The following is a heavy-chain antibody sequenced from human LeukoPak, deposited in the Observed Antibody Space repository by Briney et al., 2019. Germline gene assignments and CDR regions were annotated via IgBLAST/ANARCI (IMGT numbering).Heavy chain of an antibody. V-gene: IGHV3-48*03. CDR2: VGATGTVT. CDR1: GLTFSTYE. J-gene: IGHJ4*02. D-gene: IGHD4-23*01. Sequence: GGSLRLSCAASGLTFSTYEMIWVRQAPGKGLEWLSYVGATGTVTYYADSVKGRFTISRDNAQSSLFLQMNSLRDEDTAVYYCAVDPRYGGKRNGDYWGQGTLVTVSS. CDR3: AVDPRYGGKRNGDY.